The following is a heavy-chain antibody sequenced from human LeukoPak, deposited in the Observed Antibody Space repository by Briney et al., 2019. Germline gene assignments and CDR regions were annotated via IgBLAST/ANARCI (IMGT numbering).Heavy chain of an antibody. Sequence: GGSLRLSCTASGVTLSSYAMSWARQAPGKGLEWASGISSSGSGGNTYYADSVKGRFTISRDNSKNTLFLHMNTLRAEDTAIYYCAKDRTVGASYWYFDLWGRGTLVTVSS. D-gene: IGHD1-26*01. J-gene: IGHJ2*01. CDR3: AKDRTVGASYWYFDL. CDR2: ISSSGSGGNT. V-gene: IGHV3-23*01. CDR1: GVTLSSYA.